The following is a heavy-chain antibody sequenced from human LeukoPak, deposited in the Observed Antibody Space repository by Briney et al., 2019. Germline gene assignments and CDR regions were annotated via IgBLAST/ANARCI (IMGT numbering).Heavy chain of an antibody. CDR2: ISSGSRII. CDR1: GFTFSDYN. Sequence: PGGSLRLSCAASGFTFSDYNMNWVRQAPGKGLEWVSFISSGSRIIYYADSVKGRFTVSRDNAKNSLYLQMNSLRDEDTAVYYCARNPAGIGDYWGQGTLVTVSS. V-gene: IGHV3-48*02. CDR3: ARNPAGIGDY. J-gene: IGHJ4*02. D-gene: IGHD1-26*01.